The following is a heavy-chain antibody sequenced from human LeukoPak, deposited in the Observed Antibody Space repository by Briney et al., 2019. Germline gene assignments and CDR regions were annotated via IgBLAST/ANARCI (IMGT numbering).Heavy chain of an antibody. CDR3: ARATARYYDFWSGAGSYGMDV. J-gene: IGHJ6*02. V-gene: IGHV4-61*05. D-gene: IGHD3-3*01. CDR2: IYYSGST. CDR1: GGSISSSSYY. Sequence: SETLSLTCTVSGGSISSSSYYWGWIRQPPGKGLEWIGYIYYSGSTNYNPSLKSRVTISVDTSKNQFSLKLSSVTAADTAVYYCARATARYYDFWSGAGSYGMDVWGQGTTVTVSS.